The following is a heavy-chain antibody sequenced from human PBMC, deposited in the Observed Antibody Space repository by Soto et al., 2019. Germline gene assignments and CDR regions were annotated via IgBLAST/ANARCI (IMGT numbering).Heavy chain of an antibody. CDR3: ARDGYYDSSGQGYGMDV. V-gene: IGHV1-18*01. CDR1: GYTFTSYG. CDR2: ISAYNGNT. J-gene: IGHJ6*02. D-gene: IGHD3-22*01. Sequence: VKVSCKASGYTFTSYGISWVRQAPGQGLEWMGWISAYNGNTNYAQKLQGRVTMTTDKSTSTAYMELSSLRSEDTAVYYCARDGYYDSSGQGYGMDVWGQGTTVTVSS.